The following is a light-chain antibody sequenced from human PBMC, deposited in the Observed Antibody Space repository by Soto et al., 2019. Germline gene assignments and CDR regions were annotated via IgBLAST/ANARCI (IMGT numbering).Light chain of an antibody. CDR1: NSDVGGYNY. V-gene: IGLV2-8*01. Sequence: QSVLTQPPSASGSPGQSVTISCTGTNSDVGGYNYVSRYQQYPGKAPRLIIYEVSERPSGVPDRFSGSKSGNTASLTVSGLQTADEADYYCSSYAGSNWYVFGTGTKITVL. CDR3: SSYAGSNWYV. CDR2: EVS. J-gene: IGLJ1*01.